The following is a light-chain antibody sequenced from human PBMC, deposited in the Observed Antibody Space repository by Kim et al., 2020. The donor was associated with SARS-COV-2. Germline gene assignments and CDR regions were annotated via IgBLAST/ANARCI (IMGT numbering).Light chain of an antibody. CDR3: QQYGSSPQLT. CDR1: QSVSTSS. CDR2: GAS. V-gene: IGKV3-20*01. Sequence: PGHRPPLPCRATQSVSTSSLACYQQKPCQAPRLLIYGASSRPTGIPDRFIGSGSVTDFTLTISRLEPEDFAVYYCQQYGSSPQLTFGGGTKVDIK. J-gene: IGKJ4*01.